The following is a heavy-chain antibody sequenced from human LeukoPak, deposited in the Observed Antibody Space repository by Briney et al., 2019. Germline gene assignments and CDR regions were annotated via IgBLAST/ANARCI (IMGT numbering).Heavy chain of an antibody. CDR2: IYSGGST. V-gene: IGHV3-53*01. CDR1: GFTVSSNY. J-gene: IGHJ4*02. D-gene: IGHD2-2*01. Sequence: GGSLRLSCAASGFTVSSNYMSWVRQAPGKGLEWVSVIYSGGSTYYADSVKGRFTISRDNAKNSLFLQMNSLRAEDTAMYYCARLPAYCSSSACYYDYWGQGTLVTVSS. CDR3: ARLPAYCSSSACYYDY.